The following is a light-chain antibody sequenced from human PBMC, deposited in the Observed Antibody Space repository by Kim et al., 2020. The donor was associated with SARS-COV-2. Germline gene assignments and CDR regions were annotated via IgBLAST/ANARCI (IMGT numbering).Light chain of an antibody. CDR2: GAS. Sequence: APGERATLSCRASQSVSSSYLAWYQQKPGQAPRLLIYGASSRATGIPDRFSGSGSGTDFTFTISRLEPEDFAVYYCQQYGSSPGTFGQGTKVDIK. V-gene: IGKV3-20*01. J-gene: IGKJ1*01. CDR3: QQYGSSPGT. CDR1: QSVSSSY.